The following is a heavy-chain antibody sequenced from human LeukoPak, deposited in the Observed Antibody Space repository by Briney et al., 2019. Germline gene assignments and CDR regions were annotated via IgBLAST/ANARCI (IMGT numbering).Heavy chain of an antibody. V-gene: IGHV3-30*04. CDR3: ARERRYDFWSGLGYNWFDP. J-gene: IGHJ5*02. D-gene: IGHD3-3*01. Sequence: GGSLRLSCAASGFTFSSYAMHWVRQAPGKGLEWVAVISYDGSNKYYADSVKGRFTISRDNSKNTLYLQMNSLRAEDTAVYYCARERRYDFWSGLGYNWFDPWGQGTLVTVSS. CDR1: GFTFSSYA. CDR2: ISYDGSNK.